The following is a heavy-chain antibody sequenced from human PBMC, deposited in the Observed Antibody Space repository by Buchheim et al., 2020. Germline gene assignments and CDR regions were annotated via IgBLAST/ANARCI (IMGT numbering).Heavy chain of an antibody. D-gene: IGHD3-3*01. J-gene: IGHJ6*02. CDR1: GGSISSSSYY. CDR2: IYYSWST. Sequence: QLQLQESGPGLVKPSETLSLTCTVSGGSISSSSYYWGWIRQPPGKGLEWIGSIYYSWSTYYNPSLKSLVTISVDTPKNQFSLKLSSVTAADTAVYYCAVSTYYDFWSATYYYGMDVWGQGTT. CDR3: AVSTYYDFWSATYYYGMDV. V-gene: IGHV4-39*07.